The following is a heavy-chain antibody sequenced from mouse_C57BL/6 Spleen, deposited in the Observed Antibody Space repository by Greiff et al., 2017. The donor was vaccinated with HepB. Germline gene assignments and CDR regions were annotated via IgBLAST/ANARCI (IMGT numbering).Heavy chain of an antibody. CDR2: IRSKSSNYAT. Sequence: EVQGVESGGGLVQPKGSLKLSCAASGFTFNTYAMHWVRQAPGKGLEWVARIRSKSSNYATSNADSVKDRFTISRDDSQSMLYLQMNNLKTEYTAMYYWVRGGYYSNDVGFAYWGQGTLVTVSA. D-gene: IGHD2-5*01. CDR3: VRGGYYSNDVGFAY. J-gene: IGHJ3*01. V-gene: IGHV10-3*01. CDR1: GFTFNTYA.